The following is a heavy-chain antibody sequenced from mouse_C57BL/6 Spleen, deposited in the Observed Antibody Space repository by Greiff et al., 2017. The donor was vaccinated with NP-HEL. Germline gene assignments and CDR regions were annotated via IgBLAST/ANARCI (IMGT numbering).Heavy chain of an antibody. Sequence: EVQLQQSGPELVKPGASVKISCKASGYTFTDYYMNWVKQSHGKSLEWIGDINPNNGGTSYNQKFKGKATLTVDKSSSTAYMELRSLTSEDSAVYYCARGIITTVVATGRNYFDYWGQGTTLTVSS. V-gene: IGHV1-26*01. CDR2: INPNNGGT. CDR3: ARGIITTVVATGRNYFDY. CDR1: GYTFTDYY. D-gene: IGHD1-1*01. J-gene: IGHJ2*01.